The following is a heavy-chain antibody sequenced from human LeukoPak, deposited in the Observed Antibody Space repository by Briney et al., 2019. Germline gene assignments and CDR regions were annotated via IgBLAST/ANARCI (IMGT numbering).Heavy chain of an antibody. V-gene: IGHV3-23*01. Sequence: GRSLRLSCVASGFTFSDYAMSWIRQAPGKGLEWVSGIRDSGGSTYYADSVKGRCTISRDNSKNTVSLQMNNRRAEDTAVYFCARHDSFIPYWGRGTLVTVTS. CDR2: IRDSGGST. D-gene: IGHD3-16*02. J-gene: IGHJ4*02. CDR1: GFTFSDYA. CDR3: ARHDSFIPY.